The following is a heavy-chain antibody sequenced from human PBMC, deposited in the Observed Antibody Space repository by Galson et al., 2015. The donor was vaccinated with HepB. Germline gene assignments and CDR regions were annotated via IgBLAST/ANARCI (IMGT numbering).Heavy chain of an antibody. D-gene: IGHD3-9*01. CDR3: ARVKVGFTGYYNDY. V-gene: IGHV3-11*06. Sequence: SLRLSCAASGFTFSDYYMSWIRQAPGKGLEWVSYISSSSSYTNYADSVKGRFSISRDNAKNSLYLQMNSLGAEDTAVYYCARVKVGFTGYYNDYWGQGTLVTVSS. CDR1: GFTFSDYY. CDR2: ISSSSSYT. J-gene: IGHJ4*02.